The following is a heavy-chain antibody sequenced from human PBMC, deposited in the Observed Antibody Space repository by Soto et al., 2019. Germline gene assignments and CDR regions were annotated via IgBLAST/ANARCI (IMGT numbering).Heavy chain of an antibody. D-gene: IGHD6-6*01. CDR3: ARVGGSSSWWLAYFDY. J-gene: IGHJ4*02. CDR2: INPNSGGT. V-gene: IGHV1-2*04. Sequence: GASVKVSCKASGYTFTGYYMHWVRQAPGQGLEWMGWINPNSGGTNYAQKFQGWVTMTRDTPISTAYMELSRLRSDDTAVYYCARVGGSSSWWLAYFDYWGQGTLVTVSS. CDR1: GYTFTGYY.